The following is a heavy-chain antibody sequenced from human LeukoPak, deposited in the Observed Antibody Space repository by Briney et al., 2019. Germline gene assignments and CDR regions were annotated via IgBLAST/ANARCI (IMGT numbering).Heavy chain of an antibody. D-gene: IGHD4-17*01. CDR2: IYTSGST. J-gene: IGHJ4*02. V-gene: IGHV4-61*02. CDR1: GGSISSGSYY. Sequence: PSETLSLTCTVSGGSISSGSYYWSWIRQPAGKGLEWIGRIYTSGSTNYNPSLKSRVTISVDTSKNQFSLRLSSVTAADTAVYYCARDQINHDYGDYCYFDYWGQGTLVTVSS. CDR3: ARDQINHDYGDYCYFDY.